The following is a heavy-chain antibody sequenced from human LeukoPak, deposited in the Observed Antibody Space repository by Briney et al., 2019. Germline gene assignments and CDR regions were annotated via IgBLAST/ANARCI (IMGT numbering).Heavy chain of an antibody. V-gene: IGHV4-34*01. CDR3: ARGFCSSTSCRYYYYYGMDV. CDR2: INHSGST. CDR1: GGSFSGYY. J-gene: IGHJ6*02. D-gene: IGHD2-2*01. Sequence: SETLSLTCAVYGGSFSGYYWSWIRQPPGKGLEWIGEINHSGSTNYNPSLKSRVTISVDTSKNQFSLKLSSVTAADTAVYYCARGFCSSTSCRYYYYYGMDVWGQGTTVTVSS.